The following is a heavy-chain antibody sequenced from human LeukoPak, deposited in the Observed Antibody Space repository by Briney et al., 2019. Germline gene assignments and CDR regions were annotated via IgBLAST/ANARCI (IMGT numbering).Heavy chain of an antibody. CDR3: ARWRHSSGYYYDD. CDR1: GFTFSSYT. CDR2: ISSNGGST. V-gene: IGHV3-64*01. D-gene: IGHD3-22*01. Sequence: GGSLRLSCAASGFTFSSYTMHWVRQAPGKGLEYVSAISSNGGSTYYANSVKGRFAISRDDSKNTLYLQMGSLRAEDMAVYYCARWRHSSGYYYDDWGQGTLVTVSS. J-gene: IGHJ4*02.